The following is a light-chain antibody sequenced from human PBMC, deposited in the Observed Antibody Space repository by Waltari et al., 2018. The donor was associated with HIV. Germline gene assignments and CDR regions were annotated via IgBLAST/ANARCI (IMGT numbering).Light chain of an antibody. Sequence: QSALTQPASVSGSPGQSITISCTGTSSDVGSYNLVSWYQQHPGKAPKLMIYEVSTRPSGVSNRFSGSKSGNTASLTISGLQAEDEAYYYCCSYAGSSTLVFGGGTKLTVL. CDR3: CSYAGSSTLV. CDR2: EVS. J-gene: IGLJ2*01. V-gene: IGLV2-23*02. CDR1: SSDVGSYNL.